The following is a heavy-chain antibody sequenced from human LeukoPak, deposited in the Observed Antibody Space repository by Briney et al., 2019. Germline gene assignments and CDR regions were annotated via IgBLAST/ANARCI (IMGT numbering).Heavy chain of an antibody. J-gene: IGHJ4*02. D-gene: IGHD3-10*01. Sequence: GGSLRLSCAASGFTFSSYSMNWVRQAPGKGLEWVSAITNSGDSTYYADSVKGRFTISRDNSKNTLYLQMNSLRAEDTAVYYCAKDRGGGFDSWGQGTLVTVSS. CDR2: ITNSGDST. CDR1: GFTFSSYS. V-gene: IGHV3-23*01. CDR3: AKDRGGGFDS.